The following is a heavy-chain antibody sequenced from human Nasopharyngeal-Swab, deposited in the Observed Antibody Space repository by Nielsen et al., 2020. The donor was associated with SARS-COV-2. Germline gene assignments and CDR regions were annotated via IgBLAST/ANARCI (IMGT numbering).Heavy chain of an antibody. CDR2: IKQDGSEK. CDR1: GFTFSSYW. J-gene: IGHJ4*02. V-gene: IGHV3-7*01. CDR3: ARDYRFGEPYFDY. Sequence: GESLKISCAASGFTFSSYWMSWVRQAPGKGLEWVANIKQDGSEKYYVDSVKGRFTISRDNAKNSLYLQMNSLRAEDTAVYYCARDYRFGEPYFDYWGQGTLVTVPS. D-gene: IGHD3-10*01.